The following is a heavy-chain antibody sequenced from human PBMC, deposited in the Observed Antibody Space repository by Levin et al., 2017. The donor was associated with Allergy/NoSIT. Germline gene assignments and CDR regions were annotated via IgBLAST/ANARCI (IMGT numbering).Heavy chain of an antibody. V-gene: IGHV3-21*01. Sequence: GESLKISCAASGFTFSSYTMNWVRQAPGKGLEWVSSISSSSSYIYYADSVKGRFTISRDNAKNSLYLQMNSLRAEDTAVYYCARDMRGIAVNNGMDVWGQGTTVTVSS. D-gene: IGHD6-19*01. J-gene: IGHJ6*02. CDR1: GFTFSSYT. CDR2: ISSSSSYI. CDR3: ARDMRGIAVNNGMDV.